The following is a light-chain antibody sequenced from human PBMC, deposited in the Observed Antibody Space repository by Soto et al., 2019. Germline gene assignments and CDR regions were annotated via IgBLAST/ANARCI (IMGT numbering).Light chain of an antibody. J-gene: IGKJ2*01. Sequence: DIQMTQSPSSLSASVGDRVTITCRASQTINTYLNWYQQKPGKAPSLLIYSASSLQGGVPSRFSGSGSGTDFTLTISSLQPEDFATYYCQQSFNTPHTFGQGTKLEIK. CDR1: QTINTY. CDR3: QQSFNTPHT. V-gene: IGKV1-39*01. CDR2: SAS.